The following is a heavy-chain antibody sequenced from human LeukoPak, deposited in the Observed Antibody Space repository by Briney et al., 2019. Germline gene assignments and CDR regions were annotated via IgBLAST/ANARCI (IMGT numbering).Heavy chain of an antibody. CDR3: ARDASGYDRSFDY. V-gene: IGHV3-21*06. D-gene: IGHD5-12*01. Sequence: GGSLRLSCAASGFTFSSYSMHWVRQAPGKGLEWVSSISGSGNSIYYAGSVKGRFTISRDNAKNSLYLQKNSLRVEDTAVYYCARDASGYDRSFDYWGQGTLVTVSS. J-gene: IGHJ4*02. CDR1: GFTFSSYS. CDR2: ISGSGNSI.